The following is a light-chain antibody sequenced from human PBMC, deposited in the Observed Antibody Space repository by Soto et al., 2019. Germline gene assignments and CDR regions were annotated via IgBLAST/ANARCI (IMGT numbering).Light chain of an antibody. J-gene: IGKJ1*01. Sequence: IVMTQTPLSSPVTLGQPASISCRSSQSLEHSDGNTYLSWLQQRPGQPPRLLIYKISNLFSGVTDKFRGSGAGTDFILKISRVEAEDVGFYYCMQATQFPWTFGQGTKVEIK. V-gene: IGKV2-24*01. CDR3: MQATQFPWT. CDR2: KIS. CDR1: QSLEHSDGNTY.